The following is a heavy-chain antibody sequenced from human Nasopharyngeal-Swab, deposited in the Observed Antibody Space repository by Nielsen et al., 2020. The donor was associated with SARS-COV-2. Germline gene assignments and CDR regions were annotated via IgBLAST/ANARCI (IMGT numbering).Heavy chain of an antibody. CDR2: IYHSGST. J-gene: IGHJ4*02. CDR3: SYSSSDTGDY. D-gene: IGHD6-6*01. V-gene: IGHV4-38-2*01. Sequence: SETLSLTCAVSGYSISSGYYWGWIRQPPGKGLEWIGSIYHSGSTYYNPSLKSRVTTSVDTSKNQFSLKLSSVTAADTAVYYCSYSSSDTGDYWGQGTLVTVSS. CDR1: GYSISSGYY.